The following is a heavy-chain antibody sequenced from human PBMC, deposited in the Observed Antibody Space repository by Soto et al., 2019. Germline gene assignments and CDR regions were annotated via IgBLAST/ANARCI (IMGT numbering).Heavy chain of an antibody. D-gene: IGHD3-9*01. CDR3: ARDPYGLRYPRYYFDY. J-gene: IGHJ4*02. V-gene: IGHV1-2*04. Sequence: GASVKVSCKASGYTFTGYYMHWVRQAPGQGLEWMGWINPNSGGTNYAQKFQGWVTMTRDTSISTAYMELSRLRSDDTAVYYCARDPYGLRYPRYYFDYWGQGTLVTVSS. CDR2: INPNSGGT. CDR1: GYTFTGYY.